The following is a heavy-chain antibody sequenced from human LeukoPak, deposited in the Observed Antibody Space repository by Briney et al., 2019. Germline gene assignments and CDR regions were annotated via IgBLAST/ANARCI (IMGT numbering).Heavy chain of an antibody. J-gene: IGHJ4*02. D-gene: IGHD5-24*01. CDR1: GYTYTTDG. CDR2: IDTYSGKT. V-gene: IGHV1-18*03. CDR3: ARTPVELATDYFDY. Sequence: ASVKVSCKASGYTYTTDGISWVRQAPGQGLEWMGWIDTYSGKTNYAQKFQGRVTMTSDTSTSTAYMELRSLRSEDMAVYYCARTPVELATDYFDYWGQGTLVTVSS.